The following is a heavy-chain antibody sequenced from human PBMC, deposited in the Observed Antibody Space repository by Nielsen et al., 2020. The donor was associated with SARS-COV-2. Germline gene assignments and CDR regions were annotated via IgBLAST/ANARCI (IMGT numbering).Heavy chain of an antibody. CDR2: IIPILGIA. Sequence: SVKVSCKASGGTFSSYAISWVRQAPGQGLEWMGRIIPILGIANYAQKFQGRVTITADKSTSTAYMELSSLRPEDTAVYYCARSGQGVVGATYWGQGTLVTVSS. CDR3: ARSGQGVVGATY. CDR1: GGTFSSYA. V-gene: IGHV1-69*04. J-gene: IGHJ4*02. D-gene: IGHD1-26*01.